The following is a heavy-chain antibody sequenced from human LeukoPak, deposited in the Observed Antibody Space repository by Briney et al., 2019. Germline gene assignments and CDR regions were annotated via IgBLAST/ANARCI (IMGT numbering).Heavy chain of an antibody. V-gene: IGHV3-23*01. Sequence: GGSLRLSCAASGFTFSNSAMSWVRQAPGKGLEWVSAISGSGDSTYYADSVKGRFTISRDNSKNTLYLQVNSLRAEDTAVYYCAKGPLYDFWGQGTLVTVSS. CDR1: GFTFSNSA. CDR2: ISGSGDST. CDR3: AKGPLYDF. J-gene: IGHJ4*02.